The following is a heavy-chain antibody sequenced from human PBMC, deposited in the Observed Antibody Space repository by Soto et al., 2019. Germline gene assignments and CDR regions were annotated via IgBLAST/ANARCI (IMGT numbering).Heavy chain of an antibody. J-gene: IGHJ4*02. CDR1: GFTFSNYA. Sequence: VQLVESGGGVVQPERSLRLSCAASGFTFSNYAMHWVRQARGTGLEWVAVISNDGRNPYYADSVKGRFTISRDNSKNTLYLQMNSLRPEDTAVYYCARTGYDSSGYFVEYYFDYWGQGTLVTVSS. D-gene: IGHD3-22*01. V-gene: IGHV3-30*04. CDR2: ISNDGRNP. CDR3: ARTGYDSSGYFVEYYFDY.